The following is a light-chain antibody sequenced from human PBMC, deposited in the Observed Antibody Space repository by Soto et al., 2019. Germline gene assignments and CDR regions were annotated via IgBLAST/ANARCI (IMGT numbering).Light chain of an antibody. CDR2: AAS. CDR1: QGISSY. V-gene: IGKV1-8*01. J-gene: IGKJ3*01. CDR3: QQYYSYPFT. Sequence: AIRMTQSPSSFSASTGDRVTITCRASQGISSYLAWYQQKPGKAPKLLIYAASTLQSWVPSRFSGSGSGTDYTLTISCLQSEGFATYYCQQYYSYPFTFGPGTKVDIK.